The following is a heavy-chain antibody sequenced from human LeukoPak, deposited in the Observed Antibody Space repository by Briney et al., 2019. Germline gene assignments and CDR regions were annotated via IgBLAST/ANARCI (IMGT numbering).Heavy chain of an antibody. CDR3: ARGNFRYCSGGSCYSLMVYYYYYMDV. J-gene: IGHJ6*03. CDR1: GGSFSGYY. Sequence: SETLSLTCAVYGGSFSGYYWSWIRQPPGQGLEWIGEINHSGSTNSNPSLKSRVTISVDTSKNQFSLKLRSVTAADTAVYYCARGNFRYCSGGSCYSLMVYYYYYMDVWGKGTTVTVSS. D-gene: IGHD2-15*01. CDR2: INHSGST. V-gene: IGHV4-34*01.